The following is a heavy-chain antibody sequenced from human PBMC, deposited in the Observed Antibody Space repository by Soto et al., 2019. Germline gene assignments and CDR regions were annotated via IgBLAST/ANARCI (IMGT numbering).Heavy chain of an antibody. Sequence: ASVKVSCKASGFTFTESAVQWVRQARGQRLEWIGWIVVGSGNTFYAQKSQERVTITSDVSTSTAYMELSSLRSEDSAIYYCAAAAYYDSNSYIADLGKFDLWGRGTLVTVSS. D-gene: IGHD3-22*01. CDR2: IVVGSGNT. J-gene: IGHJ2*01. CDR1: GFTFTESA. V-gene: IGHV1-58*01. CDR3: AAAAYYDSNSYIADLGKFDL.